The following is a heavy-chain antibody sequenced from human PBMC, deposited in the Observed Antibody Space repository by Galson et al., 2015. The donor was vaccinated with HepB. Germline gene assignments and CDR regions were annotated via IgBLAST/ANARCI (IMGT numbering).Heavy chain of an antibody. Sequence: SVKVSCKASGYTFTSYGISWVRQAPGQGLEWMGWISAYNGNTNYAQKLQGRVTMTTDTSTSTAYMELRSLRSDDTAVYYCARDSQNTIFGVVITPGYWGQGTLVTVSS. CDR2: ISAYNGNT. J-gene: IGHJ4*02. CDR1: GYTFTSYG. D-gene: IGHD3-3*01. CDR3: ARDSQNTIFGVVITPGY. V-gene: IGHV1-18*01.